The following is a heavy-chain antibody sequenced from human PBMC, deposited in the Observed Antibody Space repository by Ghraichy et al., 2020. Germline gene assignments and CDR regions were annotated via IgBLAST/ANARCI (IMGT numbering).Heavy chain of an antibody. V-gene: IGHV3-23*01. D-gene: IGHD5-24*01. CDR3: AKRGEMATVWPNLYFDF. CDR2: VSAAGDRT. J-gene: IGHJ4*02. CDR1: GFTFSSYA. Sequence: GGSLRLSCAASGFTFSSYAMNWVRQAPGKGLEWVSAVSAAGDRTSYADSVRGRFTISRDNSKNTVDLQMNSLRVEDTAVYYCAKRGEMATVWPNLYFDFWGQGALVTVSS.